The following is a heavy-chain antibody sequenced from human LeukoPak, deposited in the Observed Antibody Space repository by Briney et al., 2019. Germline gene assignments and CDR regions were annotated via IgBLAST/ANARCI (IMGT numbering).Heavy chain of an antibody. J-gene: IGHJ3*01. CDR2: ITGSGGST. CDR3: AKDVTMFGGSGSAFDV. CDR1: GFTFSNCA. V-gene: IGHV3-23*01. Sequence: GGSLRLSCAASGFTFSNCAMTWVRQAPGKGLEWVSVITGSGGSTYYSDFVKGRFTISRDNSKNMVYLQMSSLTAEDTAFYYCAKDVTMFGGSGSAFDVWGQGTMVTVSS. D-gene: IGHD3-3*01.